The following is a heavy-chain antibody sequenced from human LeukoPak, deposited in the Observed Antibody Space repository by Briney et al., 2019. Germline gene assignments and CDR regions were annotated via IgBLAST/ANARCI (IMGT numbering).Heavy chain of an antibody. J-gene: IGHJ3*02. D-gene: IGHD3-3*01. CDR1: GGSISSSSYY. CDR2: IYYSGST. V-gene: IGHV4-39*01. CDR3: ARRGFLEWLLYGRDAFDI. Sequence: SETLSLTCTVSGGSISSSSYYWGWIRQPPGKGLEWIGSIYYSGSTYYNPSLKSRVTISVDTSKNQFSLKLSSVTAADTAVYYCARRGFLEWLLYGRDAFDIWGQGTMVTVSS.